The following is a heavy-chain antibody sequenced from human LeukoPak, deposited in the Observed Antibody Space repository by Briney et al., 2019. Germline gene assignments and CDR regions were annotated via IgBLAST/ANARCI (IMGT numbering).Heavy chain of an antibody. D-gene: IGHD6-13*01. J-gene: IGHJ4*02. V-gene: IGHV4-39*07. CDR2: ITYSGST. Sequence: SETLSLTCTVSGGSITSNSYYWGWIRQPPGKGLEWIGSITYSGSTYYNPSLKRRVTISIDTSKNQFSLKLSSVTAADTAVYYCAGGAWQQLIDCPDYWGQGTLVTVSS. CDR1: GGSITSNSYY. CDR3: AGGAWQQLIDCPDY.